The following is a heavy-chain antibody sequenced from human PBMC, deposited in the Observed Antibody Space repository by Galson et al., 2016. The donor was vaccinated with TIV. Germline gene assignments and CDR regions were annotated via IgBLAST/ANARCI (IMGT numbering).Heavy chain of an antibody. J-gene: IGHJ4*02. V-gene: IGHV1-69*13. Sequence: SVKVSCKASGGSFNNFAFSWVRQAPGQGLEWMGGIIPLFGTPIYPQKFQDRVTITADASTTTVNMDLTSLRSEDTAIYYCARDLSYYYETSGTRKGHFDSWGQGTLVTVSS. CDR3: ARDLSYYYETSGTRKGHFDS. CDR1: GGSFNNFA. D-gene: IGHD3-22*01. CDR2: IIPLFGTP.